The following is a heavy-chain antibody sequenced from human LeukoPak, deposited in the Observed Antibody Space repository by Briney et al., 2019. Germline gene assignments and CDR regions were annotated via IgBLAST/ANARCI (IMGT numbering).Heavy chain of an antibody. J-gene: IGHJ4*02. CDR3: ARGTLEIATITSLDY. V-gene: IGHV1-69*13. Sequence: SVTVSCKASGGTFSSYAISWVRQAPGQGLEWMGGIIPIFGTANYAQKFQGRVTITADESTSTAYMELSSLRSEDTAVYYCARGTLEIATITSLDYWGQGTLVTVSS. D-gene: IGHD5-24*01. CDR2: IIPIFGTA. CDR1: GGTFSSYA.